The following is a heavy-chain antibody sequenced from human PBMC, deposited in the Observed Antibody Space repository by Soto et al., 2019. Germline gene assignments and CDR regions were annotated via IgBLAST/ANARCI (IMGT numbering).Heavy chain of an antibody. Sequence: GGSLRLSCAASGFTFSRYWMNWVRQAPGKGLEWVANIKQDGTEKNYGDSVKGRFTISRDNAKNSLYLQMDSLRAEDTAVYFCARGDTPMITGMDSFDIWGQGTLVTVSS. D-gene: IGHD5-18*01. J-gene: IGHJ3*02. CDR1: GFTFSRYW. CDR3: ARGDTPMITGMDSFDI. CDR2: IKQDGTEK. V-gene: IGHV3-7*01.